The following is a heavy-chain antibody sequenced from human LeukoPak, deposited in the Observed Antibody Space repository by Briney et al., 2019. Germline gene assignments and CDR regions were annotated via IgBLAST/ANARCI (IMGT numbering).Heavy chain of an antibody. CDR2: ISGDGART. CDR1: AFPFSTYV. J-gene: IGHJ4*02. Sequence: GGSLRLSCAASAFPFSTYVMSWVRQAPGGGLEWISSISGDGARTYYTNSVKGRLTISRDNPKNTLFLQVNSLRVEDTAVYYCAKGGLTTPLHYWGQGTLVTVSS. D-gene: IGHD1-14*01. CDR3: AKGGLTTPLHY. V-gene: IGHV3-23*01.